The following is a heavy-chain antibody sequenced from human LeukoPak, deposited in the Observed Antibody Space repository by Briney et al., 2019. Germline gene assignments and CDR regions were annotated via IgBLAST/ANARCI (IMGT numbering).Heavy chain of an antibody. D-gene: IGHD3-16*01. J-gene: IGHJ6*03. CDR1: GGSFSGYY. Sequence: SETLSLTCAIYGGSFSGYYWSWNRQPPGKGLEWIGEINHSGSTNYNPSLKSRVTMSVDTSKNQFSLKVRSVTAADTAVYYCARAGDFARNQRTYYMDVWGKGTTVTVSS. CDR2: INHSGST. V-gene: IGHV4-34*01. CDR3: ARAGDFARNQRTYYMDV.